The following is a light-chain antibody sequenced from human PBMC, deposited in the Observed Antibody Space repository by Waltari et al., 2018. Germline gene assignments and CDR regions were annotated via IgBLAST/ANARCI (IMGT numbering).Light chain of an antibody. CDR2: GAS. CDR1: QSISGA. J-gene: IGKJ1*01. V-gene: IGKV3-20*01. CDR3: QHYVRLPVT. Sequence: EMFLRRLPGPLSLSPGERPPLSCRASQSISGALAWYQQKPGQAPRLLIYGASNRATGIPDRFSGSGSGTEFSLTVSRLEPEDFAVYYCQHYVRLPVTFGQGTRVEI.